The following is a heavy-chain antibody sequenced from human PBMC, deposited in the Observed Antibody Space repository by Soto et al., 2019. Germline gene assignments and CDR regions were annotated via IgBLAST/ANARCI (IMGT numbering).Heavy chain of an antibody. CDR1: GFTFSNYA. V-gene: IGHV3-23*01. Sequence: GGSLRLSCVASGFTFSNYAMGWVRQAPGKGLEWVSTISGSSGSTNYADSVKGRFTISRDNSKNTVFLQMNSLRAEDTAVYYCAKLPLRLYYFEYWGQGTLVTVSS. CDR3: AKLPLRLYYFEY. J-gene: IGHJ4*02. CDR2: ISGSSGST.